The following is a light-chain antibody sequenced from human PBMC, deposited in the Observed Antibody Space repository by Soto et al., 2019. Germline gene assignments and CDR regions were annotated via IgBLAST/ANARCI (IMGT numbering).Light chain of an antibody. CDR3: SSYAGSNNWV. J-gene: IGLJ3*02. CDR1: SSDVGDSNY. Sequence: QSALTQPPSASGSPGQSVTISCTGTSSDVGDSNYVSWYQQHPGKAPKLMIYEVSKRPSGVPDRFSGSKSGNTASLTVSGLQAEDEADYYFSSYAGSNNWVFGGGTKLTVL. CDR2: EVS. V-gene: IGLV2-8*01.